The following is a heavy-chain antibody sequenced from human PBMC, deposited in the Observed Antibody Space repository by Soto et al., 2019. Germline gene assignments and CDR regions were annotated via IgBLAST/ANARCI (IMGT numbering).Heavy chain of an antibody. J-gene: IGHJ4*02. D-gene: IGHD2-8*01. CDR2: ISYDGSNK. CDR1: GFTFSSYG. V-gene: IGHV3-30*18. CDR3: AKDSEQGVPGKY. Sequence: PGGSLRLSCAASGFTFSSYGMHWVRQAPGKGLEWVAVISYDGSNKYYADSVKGRFTISRDNSKNTLYLQMNSLRAEDTAVYYCAKDSEQGVPGKYWGQGTLVTVS.